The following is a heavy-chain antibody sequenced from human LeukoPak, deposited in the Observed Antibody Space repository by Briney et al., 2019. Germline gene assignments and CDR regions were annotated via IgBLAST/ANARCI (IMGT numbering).Heavy chain of an antibody. J-gene: IGHJ3*02. CDR3: ARVDTAMVGAFDI. D-gene: IGHD5-18*01. Sequence: GGSLRLSCAASGFTFSSYSMNWVRQAPGKGLEWVSSISSSSSYIYYADSVKGRFTISRDNAKNSLYLQMNSLRAEDTAVYYCARVDTAMVGAFDICGQGTMVTVSS. V-gene: IGHV3-21*01. CDR2: ISSSSSYI. CDR1: GFTFSSYS.